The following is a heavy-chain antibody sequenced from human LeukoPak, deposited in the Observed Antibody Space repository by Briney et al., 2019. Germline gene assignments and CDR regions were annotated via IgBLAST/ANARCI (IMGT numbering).Heavy chain of an antibody. V-gene: IGHV3-7*03. D-gene: IGHD3-22*01. CDR3: AREDYYDSSGYYSDY. CDR1: GFTFTKYW. CDR2: IKQDGSDK. J-gene: IGHJ4*02. Sequence: GGSLRLSCAASGFTFTKYWMTWVRQAPGKGLEWVGNIKQDGSDKNYMDSVKGRFTISRDNAKNSLYLQMNSLRAEDTAVYYCAREDYYDSSGYYSDYWGQGTLVTVSS.